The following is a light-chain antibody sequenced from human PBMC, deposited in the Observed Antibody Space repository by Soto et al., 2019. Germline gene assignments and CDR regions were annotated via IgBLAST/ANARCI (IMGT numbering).Light chain of an antibody. J-gene: IGKJ1*01. Sequence: DIQMTQSPSTLSASVGDRVTITCRASQSISSWLAWYQQKPGRAPKLLIYDASILQSGVPSRLTGSGSETEFTLNISSLQPDDFPTYYCQHYNTYSWTFGQGTKVEI. CDR3: QHYNTYSWT. V-gene: IGKV1-5*01. CDR1: QSISSW. CDR2: DAS.